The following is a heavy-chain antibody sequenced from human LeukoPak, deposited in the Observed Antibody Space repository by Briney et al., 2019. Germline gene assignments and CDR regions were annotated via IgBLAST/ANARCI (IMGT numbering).Heavy chain of an antibody. CDR2: IYYSGST. Sequence: PSETLSLTCTVSGGSISSYYWSWIRQPPGKGLEWIGYIYYSGSTNYNPSLKSRVTISVDTSKNQFSLKLSPVTAADTAVYYCATATAGPYGDYGIDYWGQGTLVTVSS. D-gene: IGHD4-17*01. CDR3: ATATAGPYGDYGIDY. J-gene: IGHJ4*02. CDR1: GGSISSYY. V-gene: IGHV4-59*01.